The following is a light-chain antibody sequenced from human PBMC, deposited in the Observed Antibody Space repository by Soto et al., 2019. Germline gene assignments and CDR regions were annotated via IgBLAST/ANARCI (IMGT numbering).Light chain of an antibody. J-gene: IGKJ1*01. V-gene: IGKV3-15*01. CDR1: QSISSD. Sequence: EIVMTQSPATLSVSPGERATLSCRASQSISSDLAWYQQKPDQAPRLLIYGSTRATGIPARFSGSGSGTEFTLTISSLQSEDSALYYCQQYNWWPWTFGQGTKVEIK. CDR3: QQYNWWPWT. CDR2: GS.